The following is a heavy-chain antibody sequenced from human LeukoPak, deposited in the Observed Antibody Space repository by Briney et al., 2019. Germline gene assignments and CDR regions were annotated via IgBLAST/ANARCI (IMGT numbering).Heavy chain of an antibody. D-gene: IGHD6-13*01. CDR3: ARPRRYGSSWYGPFDY. J-gene: IGHJ4*02. V-gene: IGHV4-34*01. CDR1: GGSFSGYY. CDR2: INHSGST. Sequence: SETLSLTCAVYGGSFSGYYWSWIRQPPGKGLEWLGEINHSGSTNYNPSLKSRVTISVDTSRNQFSLKLSSVTAADTAVYYCARPRRYGSSWYGPFDYWGQGTLVTVSS.